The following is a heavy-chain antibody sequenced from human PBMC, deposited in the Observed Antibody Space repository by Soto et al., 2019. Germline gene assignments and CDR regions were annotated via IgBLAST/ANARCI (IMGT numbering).Heavy chain of an antibody. CDR1: GYTFSSNS. CDR2: MNPGSGDT. V-gene: IGHV1-8*02. CDR3: ARMETFGSLNWFDP. D-gene: IGHD3-16*01. Sequence: ASVKVSCKASGYTFSSNSIHWVRQATGQGLEWMGWMNPGSGDTGYAQKFQGRVTMTRDISIATAYMELSSLRSDDTAIYYCARMETFGSLNWFDPWGQGTLVTVSS. J-gene: IGHJ5*02.